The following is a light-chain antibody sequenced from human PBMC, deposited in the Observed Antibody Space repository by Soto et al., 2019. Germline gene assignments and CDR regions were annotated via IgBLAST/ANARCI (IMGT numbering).Light chain of an antibody. CDR1: QSVRSS. V-gene: IGKV3-11*01. J-gene: IGKJ1*01. Sequence: EIVLTQSPATLSLSPGERATLSCRATQSVRSSLAWYLQQPGQAPRLLIYDASKRATGIPARFSGSGPGTDFTLTISSLEPKDFAVYYCQQRSNWPGTFGQGTKVEIK. CDR2: DAS. CDR3: QQRSNWPGT.